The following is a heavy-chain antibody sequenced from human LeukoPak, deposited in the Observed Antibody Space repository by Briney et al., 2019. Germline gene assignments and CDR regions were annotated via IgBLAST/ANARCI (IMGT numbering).Heavy chain of an antibody. J-gene: IGHJ6*02. V-gene: IGHV1-18*01. Sequence: ASVKVSCKASGYTFTSYGISWVRQAPGQGLEWMGWISAYNGNTNYAQKLQGRVTMTTDTSTSTAYKELRSLRSDDTAVYYCATLSGWYYYGMDVWGQGTTVTVSS. CDR3: ATLSGWYYYGMDV. CDR1: GYTFTSYG. D-gene: IGHD6-19*01. CDR2: ISAYNGNT.